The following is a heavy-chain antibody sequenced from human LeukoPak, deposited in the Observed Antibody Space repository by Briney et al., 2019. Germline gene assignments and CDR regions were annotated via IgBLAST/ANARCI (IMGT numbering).Heavy chain of an antibody. CDR2: ISGSGGST. CDR3: TKRSGTTGSRSLDY. CDR1: GFTFSSYA. J-gene: IGHJ4*02. V-gene: IGHV3-23*01. Sequence: GGSLRLSCAASGFTFSSYAMSWVRQAPGKGLEWVSAISGSGGSTYYADSVKGRFTISRDNSKNTLYLQMNSLRAEDTAVYYCTKRSGTTGSRSLDYWGQGTLVTVSS. D-gene: IGHD1-1*01.